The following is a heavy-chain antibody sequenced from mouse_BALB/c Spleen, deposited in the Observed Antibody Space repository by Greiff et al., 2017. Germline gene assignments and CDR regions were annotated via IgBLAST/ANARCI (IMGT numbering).Heavy chain of an antibody. CDR2: IRLKSNNYAT. V-gene: IGHV6-6*02. CDR1: GFTFSNYW. J-gene: IGHJ2*01. Sequence: EVKLVESGGGLVQPGGSMKLSCVASGFTFSNYWMNWVRQSPEKGLEWVAEIRLKSNNYATHYAESVKGRFTISRDDSKSSVYLQMNNLRAEDTGIYYCTRSYRYDGWGFDYWGQGTTLTVSS. CDR3: TRSYRYDGWGFDY. D-gene: IGHD2-14*01.